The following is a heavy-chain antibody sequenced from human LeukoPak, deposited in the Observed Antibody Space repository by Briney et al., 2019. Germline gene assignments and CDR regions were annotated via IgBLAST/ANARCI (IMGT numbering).Heavy chain of an antibody. D-gene: IGHD6-13*01. CDR3: ARAFGSIAAAGPDR. J-gene: IGHJ4*02. CDR2: ISSSSSYI. V-gene: IGHV3-21*01. Sequence: GGSVTLSCAASGFTFSSYSMNWVRQAPGKGLEWVSSISSSSSYIYYADSAKGRFTISRDNAKNSLYLQMNSLRAEDTAVYYCARAFGSIAAAGPDRWGQGNLLTVSS. CDR1: GFTFSSYS.